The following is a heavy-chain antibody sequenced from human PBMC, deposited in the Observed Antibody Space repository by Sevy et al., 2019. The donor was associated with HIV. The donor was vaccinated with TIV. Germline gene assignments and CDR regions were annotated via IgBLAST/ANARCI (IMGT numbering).Heavy chain of an antibody. CDR3: ARVPPGGAVADTWYYYYYMDV. J-gene: IGHJ6*03. D-gene: IGHD6-19*01. CDR1: GYTFTSYG. V-gene: IGHV1-18*01. Sequence: ASVKVSCKASGYTFTSYGISWVRQAPGQGLEWMGWISAYNGNTNYAQKLQGRVTMTTDTSTSTAYMELRSLRSDDTAVYYCARVPPGGAVADTWYYYYYMDVWGKGTTVTVSS. CDR2: ISAYNGNT.